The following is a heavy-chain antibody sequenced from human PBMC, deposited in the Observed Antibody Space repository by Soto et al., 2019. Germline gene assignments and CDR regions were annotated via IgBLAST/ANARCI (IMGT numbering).Heavy chain of an antibody. V-gene: IGHV4-4*07. D-gene: IGHD6-13*01. CDR3: AREISSSWFRAFEY. J-gene: IGHJ4*02. CDR1: VVSISSYY. Sequence: SETLSLTCTFSVVSISSYYWSCIRHPAGKGLEWIGRIYTSGSTNYNPSLKSRVTMSVDTSKNQFSLKLSSVTAADTAVYYCAREISSSWFRAFEYWGQGTLVTVSS. CDR2: IYTSGST.